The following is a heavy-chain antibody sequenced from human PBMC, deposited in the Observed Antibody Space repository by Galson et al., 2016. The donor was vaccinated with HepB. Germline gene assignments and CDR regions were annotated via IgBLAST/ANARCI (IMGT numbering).Heavy chain of an antibody. J-gene: IGHJ4*02. Sequence: SLRLSCAASGFTFSSYDMSWVRQAPGKGLEWVAAISHDGSTQYYADSVKGRFTISRDNSKNTLFLQMDSLRAEDTAVYYCARSLSNFFDYWGQGTLVTVSS. CDR3: ARSLSNFFDY. CDR2: ISHDGSTQ. V-gene: IGHV3-30*03. CDR1: GFTFSSYD.